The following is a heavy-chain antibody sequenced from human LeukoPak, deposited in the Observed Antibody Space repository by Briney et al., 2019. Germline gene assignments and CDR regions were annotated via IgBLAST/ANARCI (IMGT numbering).Heavy chain of an antibody. V-gene: IGHV4-4*07. CDR3: ARDTAVAGNNGIDY. CDR2: IYTSGST. D-gene: IGHD6-19*01. CDR1: GYSISSGYY. Sequence: SETLSLTCTVSGYSISSGYYWSWIRQPAGKGLEWIGRIYTSGSTNYNPSLKSRVTMSVDTSKNQFSLKLSSVTAADTAVYYCARDTAVAGNNGIDYWGQGTLVTVSS. J-gene: IGHJ4*02.